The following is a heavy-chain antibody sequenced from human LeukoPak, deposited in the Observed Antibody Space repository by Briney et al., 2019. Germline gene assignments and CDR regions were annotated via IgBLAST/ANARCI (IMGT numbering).Heavy chain of an antibody. D-gene: IGHD3-3*01. V-gene: IGHV4-38-2*02. J-gene: IGHJ3*02. Sequence: PSETLSLTCSVSGYSITSGYYWGWIRQPPGKGLEWIGSISHSGSPYYNPSLKTRVTISLDTSKNQFSLKVTSVTAADTAMYFCAKSTHPYDFWSGFGFDIWGQGTVLTVSS. CDR3: AKSTHPYDFWSGFGFDI. CDR2: ISHSGSP. CDR1: GYSITSGYY.